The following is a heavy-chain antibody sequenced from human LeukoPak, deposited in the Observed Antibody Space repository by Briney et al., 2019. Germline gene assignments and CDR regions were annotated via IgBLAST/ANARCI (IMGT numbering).Heavy chain of an antibody. CDR2: IYSGGST. J-gene: IGHJ4*02. CDR1: GFTFSSYG. D-gene: IGHD3-3*01. V-gene: IGHV3-66*04. CDR3: ARHHPDVLRILEWLLVFDY. Sequence: GGSLRLSCAASGFTFSSYGMHWVRQAPGKGLEWVSVIYSGGSTYYADSVKGRFTISRDDSQNTLYLQMNSLRAEDTAVYYCARHHPDVLRILEWLLVFDYWGQGTLVTVSS.